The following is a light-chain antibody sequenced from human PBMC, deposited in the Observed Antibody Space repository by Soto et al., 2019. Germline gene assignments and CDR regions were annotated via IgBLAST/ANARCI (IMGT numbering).Light chain of an antibody. Sequence: QLVLTQSPSASASLGASVKLTCTLSSGHSSYAIAWHQQQPEKGPRYLMKLNSDGSHSKGDGIPDRFSGSSSGAERYLTISSLQSEDEADYYCQTWGTGILVVFGGGTKLT. CDR2: LNSDGSH. V-gene: IGLV4-69*01. J-gene: IGLJ2*01. CDR3: QTWGTGILVV. CDR1: SGHSSYA.